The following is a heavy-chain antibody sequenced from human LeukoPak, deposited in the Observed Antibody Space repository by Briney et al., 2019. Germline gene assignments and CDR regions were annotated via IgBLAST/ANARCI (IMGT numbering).Heavy chain of an antibody. V-gene: IGHV4-39*01. CDR1: GGSIRSSYYY. J-gene: IGHJ4*02. D-gene: IGHD6-6*01. CDR2: IYDSGST. Sequence: SETLSLTCTVSGGSIRSSYYYWGWIRQPPGKGLEWIGSIYDSGSTYYNPSLKSRVTISVDTSKNQFSLKLNSVTAADTAVYYCVRHSSEGSDYWGQGTLVTVSS. CDR3: VRHSSEGSDY.